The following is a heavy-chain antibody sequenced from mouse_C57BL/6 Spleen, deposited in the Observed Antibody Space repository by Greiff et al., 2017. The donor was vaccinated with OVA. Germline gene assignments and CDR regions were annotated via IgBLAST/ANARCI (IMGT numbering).Heavy chain of an antibody. CDR3: ARGGYYGSRLDY. CDR1: GYTFTDYN. J-gene: IGHJ2*01. V-gene: IGHV1-22*01. CDR2: INPNNGGT. D-gene: IGHD1-1*01. Sequence: VQLKQSGPELVKPGASVKMSCKASGYTFTDYNMHWVKQSHGKSLEWIGYINPNNGGTSYNQKFKGKATLTVNKSSSTAYMELRSLTSEDSAVYYCARGGYYGSRLDYWGQGTTLTVSS.